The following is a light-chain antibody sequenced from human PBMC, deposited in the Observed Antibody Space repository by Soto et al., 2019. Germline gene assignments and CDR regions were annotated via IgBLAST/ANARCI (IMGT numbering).Light chain of an antibody. CDR2: GAS. Sequence: IVSTRSPCTVSLSPGERATLSSRSSQSVSSNSVAWFQQRSGQAPRLLIYGASSRATGIPDRFSGSGSGTDFTLTISGLEPEDFAVYFCQQYGRSPWTFGQGTKVDIK. CDR1: QSVSSNS. J-gene: IGKJ1*01. CDR3: QQYGRSPWT. V-gene: IGKV3-20*01.